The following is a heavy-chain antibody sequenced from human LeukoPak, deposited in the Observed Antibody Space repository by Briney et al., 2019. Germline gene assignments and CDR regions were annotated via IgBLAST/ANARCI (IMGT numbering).Heavy chain of an antibody. Sequence: ASVKVSCKASGYTFTGYYMHWVRQAPGQGLEWMGWINPNSGGTNYAQKFQGRVTMTRDTSISTAYMELSRLRSDDTAVYYCARSSSYPAYYYYYYMDVWGKGTTGTVSS. CDR1: GYTFTGYY. J-gene: IGHJ6*03. CDR3: ARSSSYPAYYYYYYMDV. V-gene: IGHV1-2*02. CDR2: INPNSGGT. D-gene: IGHD6-6*01.